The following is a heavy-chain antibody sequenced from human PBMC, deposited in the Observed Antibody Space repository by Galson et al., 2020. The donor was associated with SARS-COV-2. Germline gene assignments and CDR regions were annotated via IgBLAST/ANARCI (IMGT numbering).Heavy chain of an antibody. CDR1: GFTFSSYS. CDR2: ISSSSSYI. CDR3: ARNDYDYVWGSYRVYYMDV. Sequence: GGSLRLSCAATGFTFSSYSMNWVRQAPGKGLEWVTSISSSSSYIYYADSVKGRFTISRDNAKNSLYLQMNSLRAEDTAVYYCARNDYDYVWGSYRVYYMDVWGKGTTVTIYS. D-gene: IGHD3-16*02. V-gene: IGHV3-21*01. J-gene: IGHJ6*03.